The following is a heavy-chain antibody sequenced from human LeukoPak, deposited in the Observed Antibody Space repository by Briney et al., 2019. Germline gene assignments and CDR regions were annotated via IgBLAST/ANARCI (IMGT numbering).Heavy chain of an antibody. CDR2: FSYSGYT. CDR1: GFTFSSYA. D-gene: IGHD5-18*01. J-gene: IGHJ3*02. Sequence: GSLRLSCAASGFTFSSYAMSWVRQAPGKGLEWIGYFSYSGYTNYNPSLNSRVTISVDTSKNQFSLKLSSVTAADTAVYYCARLYVVEYTYGYVAFDIWGQGTMVTVSA. CDR3: ARLYVVEYTYGYVAFDI. V-gene: IGHV4-59*08.